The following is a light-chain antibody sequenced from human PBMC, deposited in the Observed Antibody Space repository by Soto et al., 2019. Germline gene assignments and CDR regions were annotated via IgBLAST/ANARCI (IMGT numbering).Light chain of an antibody. CDR3: CSYAGSSTYV. Sequence: QSVLTQPASLSGSPGQSITISCTGTSSDVGSYNLVSWYQQHPGKAPKLMIYEVSKRPSGVSNRFSGSKSGNTASLTISGLQAEDEADYYCCSYAGSSTYVFGTGTKV. CDR1: SSDVGSYNL. V-gene: IGLV2-23*02. J-gene: IGLJ1*01. CDR2: EVS.